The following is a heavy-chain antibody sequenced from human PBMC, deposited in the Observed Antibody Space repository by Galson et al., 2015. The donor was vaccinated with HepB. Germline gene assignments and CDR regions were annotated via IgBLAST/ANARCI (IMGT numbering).Heavy chain of an antibody. Sequence: QSGAEVKKPGESLSISCKGSGYTFTSYWIAWVRQTPGKGLEWMGIIYPGDSDTRYSPSFRGQVTMSADKSTSTAYLRWSSLKASDTAIYFCARRSPPCDSDIANCPRAYFDPWGQGTQVTVSS. CDR3: ARRSPPCDSDIANCPRAYFDP. CDR2: IYPGDSDT. D-gene: IGHD2-21*01. V-gene: IGHV5-51*03. CDR1: GYTFTSYW. J-gene: IGHJ5*02.